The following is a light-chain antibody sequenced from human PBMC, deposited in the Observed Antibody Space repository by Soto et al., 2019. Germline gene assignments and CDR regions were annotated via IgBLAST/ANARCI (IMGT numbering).Light chain of an antibody. V-gene: IGKV2-28*01. CDR1: QRLLHSNGNTF. J-gene: IGKJ2*01. CDR3: MQALQTPYT. Sequence: VMTQSPPSLTVTPGEPASISSRSSQRLLHSNGNTFMDWYPQKPGQSPQLLVYFDSNRASGVPHRFSGSESGTDFTLKISRVEAEDFEVYYCMQALQTPYTFGQGTKLEIK. CDR2: FDS.